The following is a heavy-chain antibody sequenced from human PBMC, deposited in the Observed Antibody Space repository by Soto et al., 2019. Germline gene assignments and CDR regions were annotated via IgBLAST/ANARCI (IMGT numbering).Heavy chain of an antibody. D-gene: IGHD3-16*02. J-gene: IGHJ4*02. CDR3: ARGHQQSYRYDDFDY. CDR2: INHSGST. Sequence: SETLSLTCAVYGGSFSGYYWSWIRQPPGKGLEWIGEINHSGSTNYNPSRKSRVTISVDTSKNQFSLRLSSVTAADTAVYYCARGHQQSYRYDDFDYWGQGTLVTVSS. V-gene: IGHV4-34*01. CDR1: GGSFSGYY.